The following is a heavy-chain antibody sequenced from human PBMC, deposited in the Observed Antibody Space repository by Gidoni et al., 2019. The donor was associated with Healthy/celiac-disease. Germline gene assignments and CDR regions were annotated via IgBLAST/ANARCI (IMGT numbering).Heavy chain of an antibody. D-gene: IGHD2-15*01. V-gene: IGHV1-69*01. CDR2: ISPIWGTA. Sequence: VQLVQSGAEVKKPGSSVKVSCTASGVTFSSSALSWVRQAPGPGLEGMGGISPIWGTANYAQKFQGRVTSTADESTSTAYMELSSLRSEDTAVYYCARPYCSGGSCYPYWGQGTLVTVSS. J-gene: IGHJ4*02. CDR3: ARPYCSGGSCYPY. CDR1: GVTFSSSA.